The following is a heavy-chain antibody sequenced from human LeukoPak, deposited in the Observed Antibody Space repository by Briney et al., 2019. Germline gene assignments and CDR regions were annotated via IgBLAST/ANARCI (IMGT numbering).Heavy chain of an antibody. CDR1: GYTFTSYG. J-gene: IGHJ3*02. Sequence: ASVKVSCKASGYTFTSYGISWVRQAPGQGLEWMGWISAYNGNTNYAQKLQGRVTMTTDTSTSTAYMELRSLRSDDTAVYYCARVPLGYCSGGSCYSDGFDIWGQGTMVTVSS. V-gene: IGHV1-18*01. D-gene: IGHD2-15*01. CDR3: ARVPLGYCSGGSCYSDGFDI. CDR2: ISAYNGNT.